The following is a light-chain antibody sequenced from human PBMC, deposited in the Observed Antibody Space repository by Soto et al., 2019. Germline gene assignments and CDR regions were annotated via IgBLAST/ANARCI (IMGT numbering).Light chain of an antibody. CDR1: QSISSW. CDR2: DAS. CDR3: QQYNSYSWT. V-gene: IGKV1-5*01. Sequence: DLQMTQSPSTLSASVGYRVTITCRASQSISSWLAWYQQKPGKAPKLLIYDASSLESGVPSRFSGSGSGTEFTLTISSLQPDDFATYYCQQYNSYSWTFGQGTKVDIK. J-gene: IGKJ1*01.